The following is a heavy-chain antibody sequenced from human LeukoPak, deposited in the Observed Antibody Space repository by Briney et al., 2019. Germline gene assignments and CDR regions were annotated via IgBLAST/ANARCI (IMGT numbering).Heavy chain of an antibody. V-gene: IGHV4-38-2*01. CDR3: ARGMDV. Sequence: KPSETLSLTCAVSGYSISSDYYWGWVRQPPGKGLEWIGSIYHSGSTYYNPSLKSRVTISVDTSKNQFSLKLSSVTAADTAVYYCARGMDVWGKGTTVTVSS. CDR1: GYSISSDYY. J-gene: IGHJ6*04. CDR2: IYHSGST.